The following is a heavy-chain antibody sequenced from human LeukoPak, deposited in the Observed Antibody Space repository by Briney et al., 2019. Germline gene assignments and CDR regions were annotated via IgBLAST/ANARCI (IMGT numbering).Heavy chain of an antibody. Sequence: GESLKISCKGSGYSFTSYWIGWVRQMPGKGLEWMGIIYPGDSDTRYSPSFQGQVTIPAAKSISTAYLQWSSLKASDTAMYSCARHAMGGTAWFDPWGQGTLVTVSS. D-gene: IGHD6-19*01. V-gene: IGHV5-51*01. CDR3: ARHAMGGTAWFDP. CDR2: IYPGDSDT. CDR1: GYSFTSYW. J-gene: IGHJ5*02.